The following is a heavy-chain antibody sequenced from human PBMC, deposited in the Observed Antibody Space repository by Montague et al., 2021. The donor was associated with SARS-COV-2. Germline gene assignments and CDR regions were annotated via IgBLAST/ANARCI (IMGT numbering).Heavy chain of an antibody. CDR2: IYYTGST. CDR3: VRDFYDTSDYFQGTFDV. J-gene: IGHJ3*01. Sequence: SETLSLTCSVSGVSVNNYYWAWIRQTPERGLEWIGYIYYTGSTNYNPSLRNRITISIDTSANQFSLKLRSVTPADTAVYCCVRDFYDTSDYFQGTFDVWGHGTVDSVSS. V-gene: IGHV4-59*02. CDR1: GVSVNNYY. D-gene: IGHD3-22*01.